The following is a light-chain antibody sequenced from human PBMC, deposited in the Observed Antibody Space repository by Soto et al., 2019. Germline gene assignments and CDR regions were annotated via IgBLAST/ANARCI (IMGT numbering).Light chain of an antibody. CDR3: QQYGSSPFT. Sequence: EIVLTQSPGTLSLSPGERATLSCRASQSVSSSYLAWYQQKPGQAPRLLIYGASSRATGIPDRFSGSGSGTDFTLTISRLETEDFAVYYCQQYGSSPFTFGPGTKVHIK. V-gene: IGKV3-20*01. CDR1: QSVSSSY. CDR2: GAS. J-gene: IGKJ3*01.